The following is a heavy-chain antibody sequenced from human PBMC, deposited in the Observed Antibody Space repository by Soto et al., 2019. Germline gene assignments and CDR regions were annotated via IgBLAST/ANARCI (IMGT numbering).Heavy chain of an antibody. D-gene: IGHD3-16*01. Sequence: QLVESGGGVVQPGRSLRLSCAASGFTFSSYGMHWVRQAPGKGLEWVAVIWYDGRNEYYADSVKGRFTISRDNSKNTLYLQMNSLRAEDTAVYYCVRDWLYDLPVDCWAQGTMVTVST. V-gene: IGHV3-33*01. CDR3: VRDWLYDLPVDC. CDR2: IWYDGRNE. J-gene: IGHJ4*02. CDR1: GFTFSSYG.